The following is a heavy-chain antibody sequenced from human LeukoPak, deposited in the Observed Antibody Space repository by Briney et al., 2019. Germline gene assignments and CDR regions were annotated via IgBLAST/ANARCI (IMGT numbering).Heavy chain of an antibody. CDR1: GGSISSYY. Sequence: SETLSLTCTVSGGSISSYYWSWIRQPPGKGLEWIGYIYYSGSTNYNPSLESRVTISVDTSKNQFSLKLSSVTAADTAVYYCARGRLVVTAPFDYWGQGTLVTVSS. J-gene: IGHJ4*02. V-gene: IGHV4-59*01. CDR3: ARGRLVVTAPFDY. D-gene: IGHD2-21*02. CDR2: IYYSGST.